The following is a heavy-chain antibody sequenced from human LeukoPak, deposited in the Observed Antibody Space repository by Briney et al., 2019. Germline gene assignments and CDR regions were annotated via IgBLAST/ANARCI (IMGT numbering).Heavy chain of an antibody. CDR3: ARQSISGSSLSYFDY. CDR1: GGSISSYY. J-gene: IGHJ4*02. Sequence: SETLSLTCAVSGGSISSYYWSWIRQPPGKGLEWIGNIYDSGSTNYNPSLKSRVTISVDTSKNQCSLKLSSVTAADTAVYYCARQSISGSSLSYFDYWGQGTLVNVSS. D-gene: IGHD3-22*01. CDR2: IYDSGST. V-gene: IGHV4-59*01.